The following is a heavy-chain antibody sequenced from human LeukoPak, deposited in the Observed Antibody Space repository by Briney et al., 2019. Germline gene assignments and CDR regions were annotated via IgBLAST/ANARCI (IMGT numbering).Heavy chain of an antibody. V-gene: IGHV4-61*08. Sequence: SETLSLTCTVSGASVGSAGYYWSWIRQPPGGGLEWIGYIYYISNTNYNPSLKSRVTMSVDPSKNQFSLKLNSVTAVDTAVYYCARTQSQSGSYRYYFGYWGQGTLVTVSS. CDR3: ARTQSQSGSYRYYFGY. CDR1: GASVGSAGYY. CDR2: IYYISNT. D-gene: IGHD1-26*01. J-gene: IGHJ4*02.